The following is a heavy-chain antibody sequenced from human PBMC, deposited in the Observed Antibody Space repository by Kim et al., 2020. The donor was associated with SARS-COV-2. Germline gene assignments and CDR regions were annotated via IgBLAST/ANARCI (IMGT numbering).Heavy chain of an antibody. V-gene: IGHV4-39*07. CDR3: AIWASEDDCGGDCYPWGWFDP. CDR2: IYYSGNT. CDR1: GGSISSSSFY. Sequence: SETLSLTCTVSGGSISSSSFYWGWIRQPPGKGLEWIGSIYYSGNTYYNPSLKSRVTISVDTSKNQFSLKLSSVTAADTAVYYCAIWASEDDCGGDCYPWGWFDPWGQGTLVTVSS. J-gene: IGHJ5*02. D-gene: IGHD2-21*02.